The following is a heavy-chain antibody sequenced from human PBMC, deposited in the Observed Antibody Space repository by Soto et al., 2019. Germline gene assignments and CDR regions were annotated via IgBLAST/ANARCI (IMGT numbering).Heavy chain of an antibody. D-gene: IGHD5-12*01. CDR1: GYTFTGYD. J-gene: IGHJ4*02. Sequence: ASVKVSCKASGYTFTGYDMHWVRQAPGRGLEWMGWINPNSGGTNYAQKFQGWVTMTRDTSISTAYMELSRLRSDDTAVYYCARWLTPAPGYNMYYYGSWGEGALVAVSS. V-gene: IGHV1-2*04. CDR2: INPNSGGT. CDR3: ARWLTPAPGYNMYYYGS.